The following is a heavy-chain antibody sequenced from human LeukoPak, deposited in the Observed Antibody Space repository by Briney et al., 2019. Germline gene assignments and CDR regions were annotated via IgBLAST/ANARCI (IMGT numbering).Heavy chain of an antibody. CDR1: GITVTSNH. CDR3: ARSLPPVAGTTEDY. J-gene: IGHJ4*02. V-gene: IGHV3-66*01. CDR2: IYSGGST. D-gene: IGHD6-19*01. Sequence: SGGSLRLSCAASGITVTSNHMSWVRQAPGKELEWVSVIYSGGSTYYADSVKGRFTISRDNSKNTLYLQMDSLRTEDTAVYYCARSLPPVAGTTEDYWGQGTLVTVSS.